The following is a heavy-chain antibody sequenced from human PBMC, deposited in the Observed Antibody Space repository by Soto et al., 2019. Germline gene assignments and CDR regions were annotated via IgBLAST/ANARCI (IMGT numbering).Heavy chain of an antibody. CDR2: ISGSGGST. CDR1: GFTFSSYA. V-gene: IGHV3-23*01. J-gene: IGHJ6*02. Sequence: ESGGGLVQPGGSLRLSCAASGFTFSSYAMSWVRQAPGKGLEWVSAISGSGGSTYYADSVKGRFTISRDNSKNTLYLQMNSLRAEDTAVYYCAKRKSSGWFYYYYGMDVWGQGTTVTVSS. CDR3: AKRKSSGWFYYYYGMDV. D-gene: IGHD6-19*01.